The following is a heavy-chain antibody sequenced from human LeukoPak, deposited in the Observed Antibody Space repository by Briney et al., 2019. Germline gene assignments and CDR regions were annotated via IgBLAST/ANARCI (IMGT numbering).Heavy chain of an antibody. CDR3: AHIHSYGDFYSDS. J-gene: IGHJ4*01. D-gene: IGHD4-17*01. V-gene: IGHV2-5*02. CDR2: IWDDDK. Sequence: SGPTLVKPTQTLTLTCIFSGFSFTTSEAGVAWVRQPPGGALEWLAVIWDDDKRYSPSLKSRLTITKDTSENQVVLTLTNMDPVDTATYYWAHIHSYGDFYSDSWGQGTLVTVSS. CDR1: GFSFTTSEAG.